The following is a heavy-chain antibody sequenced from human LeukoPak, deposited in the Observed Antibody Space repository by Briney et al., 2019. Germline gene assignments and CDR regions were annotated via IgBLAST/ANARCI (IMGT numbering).Heavy chain of an antibody. J-gene: IGHJ3*02. CDR3: TSLCTSCYYYDAFDI. V-gene: IGHV3-73*01. CDR1: GFTFSGSA. D-gene: IGHD2-2*01. CDR2: IRSKVNSYAT. Sequence: GGSLRLSCAASGFTFSGSAMHWVRQASGKGLEWVGRIRSKVNSYATAYAASVKGRFTISRDDSKNTAYLQMNSLKTEDTAVYYCTSLCTSCYYYDAFDIWGQGTMVTVSS.